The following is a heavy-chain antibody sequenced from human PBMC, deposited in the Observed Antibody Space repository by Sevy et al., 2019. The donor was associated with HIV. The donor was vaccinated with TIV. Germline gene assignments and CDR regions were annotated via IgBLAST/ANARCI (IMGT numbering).Heavy chain of an antibody. J-gene: IGHJ6*03. CDR2: TYYRSKWYN. V-gene: IGHV6-1*01. D-gene: IGHD3-10*01. CDR1: GDSVSSNSAA. CDR3: ARSTYYYGSGSYWDYYYYMDV. Sequence: TLSLTCAISGDSVSSNSAAWNWIRQSPSRGLEWLGRTYYRSKWYNDYAVSVKSRITINPDTSKNQFSLQLNSVTPEDTAVYYCARSTYYYGSGSYWDYYYYMDVWGKGTTVTVSS.